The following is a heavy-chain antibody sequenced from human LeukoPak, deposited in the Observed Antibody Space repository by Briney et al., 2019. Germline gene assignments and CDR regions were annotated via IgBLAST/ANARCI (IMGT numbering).Heavy chain of an antibody. CDR2: INSDGSST. D-gene: IGHD3-9*01. Sequence: GGSLRLSCAASGFTFSSYWMHWVRQAPGKGLVWVSRINSDGSSTSYADSVKGRFTISRDNSKNTLYLQMNSLRAEDTAVYYCARDRYDILTVDGMDVWGQGTTVTVSS. CDR3: ARDRYDILTVDGMDV. J-gene: IGHJ6*02. V-gene: IGHV3-74*01. CDR1: GFTFSSYW.